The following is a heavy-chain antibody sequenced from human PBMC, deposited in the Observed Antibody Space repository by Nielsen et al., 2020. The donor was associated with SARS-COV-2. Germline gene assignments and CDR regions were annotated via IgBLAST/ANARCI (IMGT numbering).Heavy chain of an antibody. J-gene: IGHJ4*02. V-gene: IGHV3-11*05. CDR1: GFMFSDYY. D-gene: IGHD3-16*01. CDR3: AREGRRLPLDY. CDR2: ISSTFYI. Sequence: GESLKISCAASGFMFSDYYVSWIRQAPGKGLEWISYISSTFYINYADSVRGRFTISRDNEKNTVYLQMNSLGVEGTAVYFCAREGRRLPLDYWGQGTLVTVSS.